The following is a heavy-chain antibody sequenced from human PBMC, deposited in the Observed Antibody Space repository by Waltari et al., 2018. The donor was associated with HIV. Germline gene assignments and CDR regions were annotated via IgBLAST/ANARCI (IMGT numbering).Heavy chain of an antibody. Sequence: QLQLQESGPGLVKPSETLSLTCTVSGGSISSSSYYWGWIRRPPGKGLEWIGSIYYSGSTYHHPSLKSRVTISVDTSKNQFSLKLSSVTAADTAVYYCARRELLWFGELFDYWGQGTLVTVSS. CDR3: ARRELLWFGELFDY. V-gene: IGHV4-39*01. CDR1: GGSISSSSYY. CDR2: IYYSGST. D-gene: IGHD3-10*01. J-gene: IGHJ4*02.